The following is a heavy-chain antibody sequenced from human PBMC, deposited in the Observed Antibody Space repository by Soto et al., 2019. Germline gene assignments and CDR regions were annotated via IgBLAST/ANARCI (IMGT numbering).Heavy chain of an antibody. J-gene: IGHJ5*02. CDR2: IYYSGST. CDR3: ARYSSIAAAGTPPAASHLWGFDP. D-gene: IGHD6-13*01. CDR1: GGSISSGGYY. V-gene: IGHV4-31*03. Sequence: NPSETLSLTCTVSGGSISSGGYYWSWIRQHPGKGLEWIGYIYYSGSTYYNPSLKSRVTISVDTSKNQFSLKLSSVTAADTAVYYCARYSSIAAAGTPPAASHLWGFDPWGQGTLVTVS.